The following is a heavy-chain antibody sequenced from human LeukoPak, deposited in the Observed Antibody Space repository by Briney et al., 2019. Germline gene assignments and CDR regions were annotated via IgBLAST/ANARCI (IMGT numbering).Heavy chain of an antibody. Sequence: GGSLRLFCAASGFTFSSYAMSWVRQAPGKGLEWVSSISGSGGSTYYADSVKGRFTISRDNSKNTLYLQMNSLRAEDTAVYYCAKSHGVGWNDYWGQGTLVTVSS. J-gene: IGHJ4*02. D-gene: IGHD1-26*01. V-gene: IGHV3-23*01. CDR2: ISGSGGST. CDR1: GFTFSSYA. CDR3: AKSHGVGWNDY.